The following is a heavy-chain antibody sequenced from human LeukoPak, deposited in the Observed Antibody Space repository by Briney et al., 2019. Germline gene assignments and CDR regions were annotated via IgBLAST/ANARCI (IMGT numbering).Heavy chain of an antibody. J-gene: IGHJ4*02. CDR2: ISGSGGNT. CDR1: GFTFSTYA. D-gene: IGHD2-8*01. CDR3: AKGERYCIDGVCYRDY. Sequence: GGSLRLSCTASGFTFSTYAMIWVRQAPGKGLEWVSDISGSGGNTYYADSVKGRFTISRDNSKNTLYLQMNSLRAEDTAVYYCAKGERYCIDGVCYRDYWGQGTLVTVSS. V-gene: IGHV3-23*01.